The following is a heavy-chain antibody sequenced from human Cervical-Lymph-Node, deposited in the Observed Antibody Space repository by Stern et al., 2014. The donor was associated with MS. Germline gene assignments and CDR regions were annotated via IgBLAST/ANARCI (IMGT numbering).Heavy chain of an antibody. CDR2: ISGNGGST. V-gene: IGHV3-23*04. CDR3: GKPGPNYDDSSGHYHMLNHKIYFQH. D-gene: IGHD3-22*01. Sequence: EMQLVESGGGLVQPGGSLRLSCAGSGFTFSGYAMRWVRQAPGKGLEWVSAISGNGGSTYYGDSVKGRFNISRDNSKDTLYLQMNSLSADDTAVYYCGKPGPNYDDSSGHYHMLNHKIYFQHWGQGTLVTVSS. CDR1: GFTFSGYA. J-gene: IGHJ1*01.